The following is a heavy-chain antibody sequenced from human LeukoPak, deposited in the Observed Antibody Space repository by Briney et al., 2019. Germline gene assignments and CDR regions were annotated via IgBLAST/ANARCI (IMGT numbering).Heavy chain of an antibody. J-gene: IGHJ6*03. CDR3: ARGPYYYYMDV. Sequence: PSQTLSLTCAVSGGSISSGGYSWSWIRQPPGKGLEWIGYIYYSGSTYYNPSLKSRVTISVGTSKNQFSLKLSSVTAADTAVYYCARGPYYYYMDVWGKGTTVTVSS. CDR2: IYYSGST. V-gene: IGHV4-30-4*07. CDR1: GGSISSGGYS.